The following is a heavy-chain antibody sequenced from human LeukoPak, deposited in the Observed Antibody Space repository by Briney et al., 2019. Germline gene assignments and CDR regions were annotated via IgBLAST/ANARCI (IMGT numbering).Heavy chain of an antibody. Sequence: PSETLSLTCTVSGGSIGDYYWNWIRQPPGKGLEWIGYIYYSGSTTYNPSLKSRVTMSVDTAKNQFSLKLRSVTAADTAVYYCARGDFCSSSNCYLRPMDVWGKGTTVTVSS. CDR3: ARGDFCSSSNCYLRPMDV. J-gene: IGHJ6*03. CDR1: GGSIGDYY. CDR2: IYYSGST. V-gene: IGHV4-59*01. D-gene: IGHD2-2*01.